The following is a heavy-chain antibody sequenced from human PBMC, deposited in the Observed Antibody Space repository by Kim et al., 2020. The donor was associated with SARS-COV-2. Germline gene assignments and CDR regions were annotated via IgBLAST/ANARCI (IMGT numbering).Heavy chain of an antibody. D-gene: IGHD3-10*01. Sequence: SETLSLTCAVYGGSFSGYYWSWIRQPPGKGLEWIGEINHSGSTNYNPSLKSRVTISVDTSKNQFSLKLSSVTAADTAVYYCARNGIGIVWFGELLSPPDYWGQGTLVTVSS. CDR1: GGSFSGYY. J-gene: IGHJ4*02. V-gene: IGHV4-34*01. CDR3: ARNGIGIVWFGELLSPPDY. CDR2: INHSGST.